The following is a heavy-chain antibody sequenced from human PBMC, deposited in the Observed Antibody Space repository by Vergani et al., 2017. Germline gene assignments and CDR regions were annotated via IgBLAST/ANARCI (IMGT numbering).Heavy chain of an antibody. CDR3: ASRQTDYYYMDV. V-gene: IGHV3-23*01. Sequence: EVQLLESGGGLVQPGGSLRLSCAASGFTFSSYAMSWVRQAPGKGLEWVSAISGSGGSTYYADSVKGRFTISRDNSKNTLYLQMNSLRAEDTAVYYCASRQTDYYYMDVWGQGTTVTVSS. CDR2: ISGSGGST. CDR1: GFTFSSYA. D-gene: IGHD2-2*01. J-gene: IGHJ6*03.